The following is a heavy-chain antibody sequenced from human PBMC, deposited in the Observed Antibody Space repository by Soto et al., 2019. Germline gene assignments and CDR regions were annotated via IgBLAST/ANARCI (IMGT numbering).Heavy chain of an antibody. J-gene: IGHJ4*02. CDR1: GFVFSDYA. V-gene: IGHV3-30*09. D-gene: IGHD5-12*01. Sequence: QVVLVESGGGVVQPGRSLRLSCAASGFVFSDYAMHWIRQAPGKGLEWLTFISFDGEDSYYADSVKGRFAISRDSSKNTLYLQMNSLRLEETAVYYCARSEHGYNAFDYWGRGTLVTVSS. CDR2: ISFDGEDS. CDR3: ARSEHGYNAFDY.